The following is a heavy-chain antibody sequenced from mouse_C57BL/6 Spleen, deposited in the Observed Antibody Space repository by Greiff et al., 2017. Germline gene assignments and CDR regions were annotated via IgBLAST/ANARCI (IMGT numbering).Heavy chain of an antibody. Sequence: EVQLQQSGPELVKPGASVKISCKASGYTFTDYYMNWVKQSHGKSLEWIGDINPNNGGTSYNQKFKGKATLTVDKSSSTAYMELRSLTSEDSAVYYCARKGLYGVFGYWGQGTLVTVSA. CDR3: ARKGLYGVFGY. J-gene: IGHJ3*01. CDR1: GYTFTDYY. CDR2: INPNNGGT. V-gene: IGHV1-26*01. D-gene: IGHD1-1*01.